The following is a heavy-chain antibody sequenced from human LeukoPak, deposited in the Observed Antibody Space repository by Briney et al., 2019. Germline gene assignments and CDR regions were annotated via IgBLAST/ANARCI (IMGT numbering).Heavy chain of an antibody. CDR1: GGSISSYY. J-gene: IGHJ5*02. CDR3: ARAGEVTDNWFDP. Sequence: SETLSLTCTVSGGSISSYYWGWIRQPPGKGLECLGNIHYSGSTNYNPSLKSRVTMSVDTSKNQFSLKLSSVTAADTAIYYCARAGEVTDNWFDPWGQGTLVTVSS. V-gene: IGHV4-59*12. CDR2: IHYSGST. D-gene: IGHD2-21*02.